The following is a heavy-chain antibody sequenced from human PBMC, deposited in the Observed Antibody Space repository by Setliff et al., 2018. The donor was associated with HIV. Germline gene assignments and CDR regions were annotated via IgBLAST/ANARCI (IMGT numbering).Heavy chain of an antibody. V-gene: IGHV3-11*04. J-gene: IGHJ6*02. CDR3: ARDYLYYNLYNGSPVYGMDV. D-gene: IGHD3-3*01. CDR2: ISIGSGGAI. CDR1: GFTFRDHY. Sequence: PGGSLRLSCAASGFTFRDHYMDWVRQAPGRGLEWVSSISIGSGGAIDYADSVQGRFTISRDNSKNSLYLQMNSLRVEDTAVYYCARDYLYYNLYNGSPVYGMDVWGQGTTVTVSS.